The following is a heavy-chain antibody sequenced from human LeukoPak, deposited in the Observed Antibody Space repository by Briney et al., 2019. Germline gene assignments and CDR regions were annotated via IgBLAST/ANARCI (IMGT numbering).Heavy chain of an antibody. CDR1: GFTFSNYG. Sequence: GGSLRLSCTASGFTFSNYGIHWVRQAPGKGLEWVALISHDGSDKYYADSVKGRFTISRDNSKNTLYLEMHSLRAEDTAVYYCASRADYEWRLLDYWGQGTLVTVSS. V-gene: IGHV3-30*03. CDR3: ASRADYEWRLLDY. CDR2: ISHDGSDK. D-gene: IGHD4/OR15-4a*01. J-gene: IGHJ4*02.